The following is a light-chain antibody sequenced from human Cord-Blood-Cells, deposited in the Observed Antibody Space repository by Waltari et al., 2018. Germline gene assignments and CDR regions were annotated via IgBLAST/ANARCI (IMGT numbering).Light chain of an antibody. J-gene: IGKJ5*01. Sequence: GDRVTITCRASQGISSALAWYQQKPGKAPKLLIYDASSLESGVPSRFSGSGSGTDFTLTISSLQPEDFATYYCQQFNSYPITFGQGTRLEIE. CDR3: QQFNSYPIT. CDR2: DAS. CDR1: QGISSA. V-gene: IGKV1-13*02.